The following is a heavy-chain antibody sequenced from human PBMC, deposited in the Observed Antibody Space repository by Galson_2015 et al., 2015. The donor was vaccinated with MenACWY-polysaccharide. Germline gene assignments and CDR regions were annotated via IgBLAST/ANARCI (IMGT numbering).Heavy chain of an antibody. CDR2: IFHSGTT. Sequence: ETLSLTCAVSDYSIRSGYFWGWIRQPPGKGLEWIASIFHSGTTYYNPSLMSRVTISVDTSKNQFSLKLSPVTAADTAVYYCARVEKYSGSFYILYWGQGTLVTVSS. CDR3: ARVEKYSGSFYILY. V-gene: IGHV4-38-2*01. CDR1: DYSIRSGYF. J-gene: IGHJ4*02. D-gene: IGHD1-26*01.